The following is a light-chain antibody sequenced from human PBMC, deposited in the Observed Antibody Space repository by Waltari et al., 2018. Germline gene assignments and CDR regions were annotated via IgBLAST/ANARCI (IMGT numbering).Light chain of an antibody. CDR2: QNY. V-gene: IGLV3-1*01. Sequence: SSELTQPPSVSVSPRQTAPITCSGDNLGAKFASGYQQKPGQSPLLVIYQNYKRPSGIPERFSGSNSGNTATLTISGTQAMDEADYYCQAWDRSAVIFGGGTKLTVL. CDR3: QAWDRSAVI. J-gene: IGLJ2*01. CDR1: NLGAKF.